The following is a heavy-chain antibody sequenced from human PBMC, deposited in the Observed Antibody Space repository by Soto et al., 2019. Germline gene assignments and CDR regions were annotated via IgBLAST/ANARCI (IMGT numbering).Heavy chain of an antibody. CDR3: ARHDDSSGSDY. CDR2: IYYSGST. CDR1: GGSISSYY. D-gene: IGHD3-22*01. V-gene: IGHV4-59*08. Sequence: SETLSLTCTVSGGSISSYYWSWIRQPPGKGLEWIGYIYYSGSTNYNPSLKSRVTISVDTSKNQFSLKLSSVTAADTAVYYCARHDDSSGSDYWGQGTLVTVS. J-gene: IGHJ4*02.